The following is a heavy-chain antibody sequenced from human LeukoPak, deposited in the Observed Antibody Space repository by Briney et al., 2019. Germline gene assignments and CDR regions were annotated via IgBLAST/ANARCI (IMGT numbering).Heavy chain of an antibody. Sequence: SVKVSCKPSGGTFSSYAISWVRQAPGQGLEWMGRIIPIFGTANYAQKFQGRVTITTDESTSTAYMELSSLRSEDTAVYYCARERGNDDSSGNFDYWGQGTLVTVSS. D-gene: IGHD3-22*01. V-gene: IGHV1-69*05. CDR1: GGTFSSYA. J-gene: IGHJ4*02. CDR2: IIPIFGTA. CDR3: ARERGNDDSSGNFDY.